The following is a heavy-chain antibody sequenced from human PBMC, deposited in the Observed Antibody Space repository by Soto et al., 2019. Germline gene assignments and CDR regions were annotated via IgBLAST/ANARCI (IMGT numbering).Heavy chain of an antibody. J-gene: IGHJ4*02. CDR1: GGSISVGVYY. Sequence: QVQLQESGPGLVKPSQTLSLTCTVSGGSISVGVYYWNWIRQLPGKCPGWIGYAYHTGSTYYNPSVECRVTVSVDPSKNQFSLRLSSVTAADSSGYYCARIGNPDASLYFDFGGQGTLVTVSS. V-gene: IGHV4-31*03. D-gene: IGHD2-2*01. CDR2: AYHTGST. CDR3: ARIGNPDASLYFDF.